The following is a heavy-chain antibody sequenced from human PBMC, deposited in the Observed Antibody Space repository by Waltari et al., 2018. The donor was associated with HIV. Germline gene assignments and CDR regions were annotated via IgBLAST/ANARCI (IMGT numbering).Heavy chain of an antibody. V-gene: IGHV4-34*01. Sequence: QVQLQQWGAGLLKPSETLSLTCAVYGGSFSGHSWSWIREPPEKGLEWIGEINHSGSTNYNPSLKSRVTISVDTSKNQFSLKLSSVTAADTAVYYCASRRDRYSSGRARYFDLWGRGTLVTVSS. CDR2: INHSGST. CDR3: ASRRDRYSSGRARYFDL. CDR1: GGSFSGHS. D-gene: IGHD6-19*01. J-gene: IGHJ2*01.